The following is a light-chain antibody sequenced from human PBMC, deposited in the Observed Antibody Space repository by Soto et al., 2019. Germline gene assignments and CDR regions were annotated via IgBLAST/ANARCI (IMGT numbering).Light chain of an antibody. CDR2: GAS. J-gene: IGKJ4*01. V-gene: IGKV3-20*01. CDR1: QSVSSSY. Sequence: EIVLTQSPGTLSLSPGERATLSCRASQSVSSSYLAWYQQKPGQAPMLLIYGASSRATGIPERFRRSGSATAFSLTISRRQPAEVAVYYCQHYGSFARTFGGGTKVEIK. CDR3: QHYGSFART.